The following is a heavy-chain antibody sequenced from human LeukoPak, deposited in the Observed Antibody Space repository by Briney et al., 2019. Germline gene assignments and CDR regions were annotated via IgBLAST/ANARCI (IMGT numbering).Heavy chain of an antibody. CDR1: GFIFSSYS. D-gene: IGHD6-19*01. Sequence: GGSLRLSCAASGFIFSSYSMNWVRQAPGKGLEWVSYISSSSSYIYYADSVKGRFTISRDNAKNSLYLQMNSLRAEDTAVYYCAREDGAAVAGSWYFDLWGRGTLVTVSS. J-gene: IGHJ2*01. CDR3: AREDGAAVAGSWYFDL. CDR2: ISSSSSYI. V-gene: IGHV3-21*01.